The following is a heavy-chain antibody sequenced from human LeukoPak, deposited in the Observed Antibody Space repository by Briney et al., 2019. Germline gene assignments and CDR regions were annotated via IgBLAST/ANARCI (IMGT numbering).Heavy chain of an antibody. Sequence: SETLSLTCTVSGGSISSYYWSWIRQPAGKGLEWIGRIYTSGSTNYNPSLKSRVTTSVDTSKNQFSLKLSSVTAADTAVYYCARGSSGIAVDDYYYGMDVWGQGTTVTVSS. CDR2: IYTSGST. CDR1: GGSISSYY. CDR3: ARGSSGIAVDDYYYGMDV. D-gene: IGHD6-19*01. J-gene: IGHJ6*02. V-gene: IGHV4-4*07.